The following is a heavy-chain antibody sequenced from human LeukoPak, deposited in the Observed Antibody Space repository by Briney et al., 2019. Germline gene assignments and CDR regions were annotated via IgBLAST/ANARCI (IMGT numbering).Heavy chain of an antibody. CDR3: VKGSCSGGSCYYFDY. V-gene: IGHV3-23*01. CDR1: GFTFSSYA. CDR2: ISGSGGST. J-gene: IGHJ4*02. Sequence: GGSLRLSCAASGFTFSSYAMSYVRQAPGKGLEWVSAISGSGGSTYYADSVKGRFTISRDNSKNPLYLQMNSLRAEDTAVYYCVKGSCSGGSCYYFDYWGQGTLVTVSS. D-gene: IGHD2-15*01.